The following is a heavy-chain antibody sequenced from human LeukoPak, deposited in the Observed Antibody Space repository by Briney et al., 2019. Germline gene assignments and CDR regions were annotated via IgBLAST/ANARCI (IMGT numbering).Heavy chain of an antibody. CDR1: GFTFSSYS. V-gene: IGHV3-21*01. Sequence: GGSQRLSCAASGFTFSSYSMNWVRQAPGKGLEWVSSFSSSSSYIYYADSVKGRFTISRDNAKNSLYLQMNSLRAEDTAVYYCAKGHRIAAREMAWFDPWGQGTLVTVSS. D-gene: IGHD6-6*01. J-gene: IGHJ5*02. CDR3: AKGHRIAAREMAWFDP. CDR2: FSSSSSYI.